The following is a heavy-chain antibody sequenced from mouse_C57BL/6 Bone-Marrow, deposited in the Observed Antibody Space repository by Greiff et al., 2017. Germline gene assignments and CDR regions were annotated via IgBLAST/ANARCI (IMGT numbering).Heavy chain of an antibody. Sequence: QVQLQQPGAELVMPGASVKLSCKASGYTFTSYWMHWVKQRPGQGLEWIGEIDPSASYTNYNPKFKGKSTLTVDKSSSTAYMQLSSLTSEDSAVYYCARSGDGYPYAMDYWGQGTSVTVSS. V-gene: IGHV1-69*01. CDR2: IDPSASYT. CDR1: GYTFTSYW. D-gene: IGHD2-3*01. CDR3: ARSGDGYPYAMDY. J-gene: IGHJ4*01.